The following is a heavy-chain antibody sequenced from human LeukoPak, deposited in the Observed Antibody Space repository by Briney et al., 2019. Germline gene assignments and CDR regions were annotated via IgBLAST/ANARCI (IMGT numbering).Heavy chain of an antibody. Sequence: GGSLRLSCAASGFTFSSYEMNWVRQAPGKGLEWVSYISSSGSTIYYADSVKGRFTISRDNARHSVYLQMNSLRVEDTAVYYCARGLYGSGIWGQGSLVIVSS. CDR1: GFTFSSYE. CDR3: ARGLYGSGI. D-gene: IGHD3-10*01. CDR2: ISSSGSTI. J-gene: IGHJ4*02. V-gene: IGHV3-48*03.